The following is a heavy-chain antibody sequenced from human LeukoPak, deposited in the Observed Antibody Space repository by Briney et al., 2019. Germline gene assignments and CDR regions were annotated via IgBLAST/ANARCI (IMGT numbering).Heavy chain of an antibody. J-gene: IGHJ6*03. V-gene: IGHV4-39*07. D-gene: IGHD6-13*01. CDR1: GGSISSSSYY. Sequence: SETLSLTCTVSGGSISSSSYYWGWIRQPPGKGLEWIGSIYYSGSTYYNPSLKSRVTISVDTSKNQFSLKLSSVTAADTAVYYCARVDRRGPYSSSWYPTYYYYMDVWGKGTTVTVSS. CDR3: ARVDRRGPYSSSWYPTYYYYMDV. CDR2: IYYSGST.